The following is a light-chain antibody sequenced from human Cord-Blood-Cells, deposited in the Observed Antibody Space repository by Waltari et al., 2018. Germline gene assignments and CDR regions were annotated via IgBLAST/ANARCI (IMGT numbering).Light chain of an antibody. V-gene: IGLV2-14*01. CDR3: SSYTSSSTYV. CDR2: EVS. CDR1: SSAVGGYNY. Sequence: QSALTPPASVSGSPGQSITISCTGTSSAVGGYNYVSWYQQHPGKAPKHMIYEVSNRPSGVSNRFSGSKSGNTASLTISGLQAEDEADYYCSSYTSSSTYVFGTGTKVTVL. J-gene: IGLJ1*01.